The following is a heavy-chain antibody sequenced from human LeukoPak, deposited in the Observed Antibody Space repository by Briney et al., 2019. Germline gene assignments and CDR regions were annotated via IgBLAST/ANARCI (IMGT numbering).Heavy chain of an antibody. Sequence: GGPLRLSCGASGFTFSSYGMHWVRQAPGKGLEWVAVISYDGSNKYYADAVKGRFTISRDNSKNTLFLQMNSLRAEDTAVYYCAKDLGYCGVGSCTTIDYWGQGTLVTVSS. CDR2: ISYDGSNK. J-gene: IGHJ4*02. D-gene: IGHD2-15*01. CDR1: GFTFSSYG. CDR3: AKDLGYCGVGSCTTIDY. V-gene: IGHV3-30*18.